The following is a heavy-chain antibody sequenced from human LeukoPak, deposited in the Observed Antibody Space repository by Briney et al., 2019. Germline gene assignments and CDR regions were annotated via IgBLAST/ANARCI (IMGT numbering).Heavy chain of an antibody. CDR1: GFTFNDYA. CDR2: ISRNSGSI. D-gene: IGHD5-18*01. Sequence: GGSLRLSCAASGFTFNDYAMHWVRQAPGKGLEWVSGISRNSGSIDYADSWKGRFTISRDNSKNSMYLQMNSLRAEDMALYYCSKGGDSYGYIYYWGQGTLVTVSS. J-gene: IGHJ4*02. CDR3: SKGGDSYGYIYY. V-gene: IGHV3-9*03.